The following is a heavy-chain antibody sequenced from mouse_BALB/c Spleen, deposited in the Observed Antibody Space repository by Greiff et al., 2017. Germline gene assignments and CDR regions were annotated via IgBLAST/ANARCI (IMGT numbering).Heavy chain of an antibody. Sequence: EVKLVESGPSLVKPSQTLSLTCSVTGDSITSGYWNWIRKFPGNKLEYMGYISYSGSTYYNPSLKSRISITRDTSKNQYYLQLNSVTTEDTATYYCARGDYGGPWFAYWGQGTLVTVSA. CDR3: ARGDYGGPWFAY. CDR1: GDSITSGY. D-gene: IGHD1-1*01. CDR2: ISYSGST. V-gene: IGHV3-8*02. J-gene: IGHJ3*01.